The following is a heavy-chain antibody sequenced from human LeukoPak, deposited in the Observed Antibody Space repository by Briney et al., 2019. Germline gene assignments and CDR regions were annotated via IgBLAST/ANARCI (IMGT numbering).Heavy chain of an antibody. CDR3: ARPRGRNVYNLDY. CDR2: IYPGDSDT. D-gene: IGHD5-24*01. CDR1: GYNVTTYW. V-gene: IGHV5-51*01. J-gene: IGHJ4*02. Sequence: GESLKISCKGSGYNVTTYWIGCVRQMPGKGLEWMGIIYPGDSDTRYSPSFQGQVTVSADKSISTAYLQWSSLKASDTAIYYCARPRGRNVYNLDYWGQGTLVTVSS.